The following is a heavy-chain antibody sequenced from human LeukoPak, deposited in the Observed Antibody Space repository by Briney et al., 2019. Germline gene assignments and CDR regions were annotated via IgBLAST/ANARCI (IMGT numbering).Heavy chain of an antibody. CDR2: IYRSGST. Sequence: PSGTLSLTCAVSGGSISSSNWWSWVRQPPGKGLEWIGEIYRSGSTNYNASLQSRVTISIETSKNQFSLRLNSVTAADTAMYYCAKSRGYGLIDYWGQGTLVTVSS. J-gene: IGHJ4*02. CDR1: GGSISSSNW. V-gene: IGHV4-4*02. CDR3: AKSRGYGLIDY. D-gene: IGHD5-12*01.